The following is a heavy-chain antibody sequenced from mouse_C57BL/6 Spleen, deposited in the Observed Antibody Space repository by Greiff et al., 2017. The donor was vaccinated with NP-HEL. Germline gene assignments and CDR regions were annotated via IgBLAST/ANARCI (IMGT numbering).Heavy chain of an antibody. J-gene: IGHJ4*01. CDR2: ILPGSGST. CDR1: GYTFTGYW. CDR3: ARSAQATFYAMDY. V-gene: IGHV1-9*01. Sequence: VKLVESGAELMKPGASVKLSCKATGYTFTGYWIEWVKQRPGHGLEWIGEILPGSGSTNYNEKFKGKATFTVDTSSNTAYMQLSSLTTEDSAIYYSARSAQATFYAMDYWGQGTSVTVSS. D-gene: IGHD3-2*02.